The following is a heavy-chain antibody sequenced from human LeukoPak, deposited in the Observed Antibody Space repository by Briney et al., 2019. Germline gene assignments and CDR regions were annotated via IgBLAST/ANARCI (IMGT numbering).Heavy chain of an antibody. D-gene: IGHD6-13*01. CDR2: ISTSSNYI. CDR3: ARDPLNSRWLDY. V-gene: IGHV3-21*01. CDR1: GFTFSTYN. J-gene: IGHJ4*02. Sequence: PGGSLRLSCAASGFTFSTYNMNWVRQAPRKGLEWVSSISTSSNYISYADSVKGRFTISRDNAKNSLYLQMNSLRAEDTAVYYCARDPLNSRWLDYWGQGTLITVSS.